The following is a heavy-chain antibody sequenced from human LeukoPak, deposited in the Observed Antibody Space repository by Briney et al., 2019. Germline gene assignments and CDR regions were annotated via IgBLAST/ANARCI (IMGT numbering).Heavy chain of an antibody. J-gene: IGHJ4*02. CDR2: IRYDESDK. CDR1: GFTFSSYA. V-gene: IGHV3-30*02. Sequence: GGSLRLSCAASGFTFSSYAMHWVRQAPGKGLEWVAFIRYDESDKYYADSVKGRFTISRDNSKNTLTLHMNSLRIEDTSIYFCAKGAWAADGPMGNNFASWGQGTLVTVSS. D-gene: IGHD6-13*01. CDR3: AKGAWAADGPMGNNFAS.